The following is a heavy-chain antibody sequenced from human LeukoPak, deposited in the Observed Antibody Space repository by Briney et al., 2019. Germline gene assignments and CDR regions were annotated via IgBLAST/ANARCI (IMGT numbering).Heavy chain of an antibody. J-gene: IGHJ5*01. Sequence: ASVKVSCKASGYTFSDYYMYWLRQAPGEGGEGMGRINPKSGDTNYAQNFQGRVTMNRDTSMNTAYMELSRLRSDDTAVYFCARGYCSGGSCYLVENWFDFWGQGTLVTVSS. CDR1: GYTFSDYY. V-gene: IGHV1-2*06. D-gene: IGHD2-15*01. CDR3: ARGYCSGGSCYLVENWFDF. CDR2: INPKSGDT.